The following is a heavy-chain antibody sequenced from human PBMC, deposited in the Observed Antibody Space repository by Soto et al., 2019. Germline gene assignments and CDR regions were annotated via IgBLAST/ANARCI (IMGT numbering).Heavy chain of an antibody. Sequence: PGGSLRLSCAASGFTFSSYAMSWVRPAPGKGLEWVSAISGSGGSTYYADSVKGRFTISRDNSKNTLYLQMNSLRAEDTAVYYCAKARAQYYDFWSGYPVDYWGQGT. CDR3: AKARAQYYDFWSGYPVDY. J-gene: IGHJ4*02. D-gene: IGHD3-3*01. CDR1: GFTFSSYA. CDR2: ISGSGGST. V-gene: IGHV3-23*01.